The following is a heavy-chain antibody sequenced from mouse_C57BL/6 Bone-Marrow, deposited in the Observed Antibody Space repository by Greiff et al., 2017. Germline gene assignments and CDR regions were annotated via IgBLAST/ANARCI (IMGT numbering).Heavy chain of an antibody. V-gene: IGHV1-9*01. CDR2: ILPGSGRT. Sequence: QVQLQQSGAELMKPGASVKLSCKATGYTFTGYWLEWVKQRPGHGLEWIGEILPGSGRTNYNEKFKGKATFTADTSSNTAYMQLSSLTTEDSAIYYCARESYGSSYGYCDVWGTGTTVTVSS. CDR3: ARESYGSSYGYCDV. J-gene: IGHJ1*03. D-gene: IGHD1-1*01. CDR1: GYTFTGYW.